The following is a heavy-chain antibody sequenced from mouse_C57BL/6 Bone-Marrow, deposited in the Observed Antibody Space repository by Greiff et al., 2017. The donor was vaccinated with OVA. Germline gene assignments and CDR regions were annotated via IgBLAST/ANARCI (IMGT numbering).Heavy chain of an antibody. J-gene: IGHJ3*01. V-gene: IGHV1-50*01. D-gene: IGHD2-4*01. CDR3: ARGGYDYEFAY. CDR2: IDPSDSYT. CDR1: GYTFTSYW. Sequence: VQLQQSGAELVKPGASVKLSCKASGYTFTSYWMQWVKQRPGQGLEWIGEIDPSDSYTNYNQKFKGKATLTVDTSSSPAYMQLSSLTSEDSAVYYCARGGYDYEFAYWGQGTLVTVSA.